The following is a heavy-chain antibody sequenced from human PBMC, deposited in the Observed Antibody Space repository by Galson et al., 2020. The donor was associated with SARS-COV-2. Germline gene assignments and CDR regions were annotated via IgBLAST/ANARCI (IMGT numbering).Heavy chain of an antibody. V-gene: IGHV3-11*04. J-gene: IGHJ1*01. D-gene: IGHD2-15*01. CDR2: ISSRGSYI. CDR1: GFTFSDYF. Sequence: NSGGSLRLSCAASGFTFSDYFMSWVRQAPGQGLEWVSYISSRGSYINYADSVKGRFTISRDNAKNSLNLQMNSLRVEDTAVYYCARVGDCSGGICYGAEYFHHWGQGTLVTVSS. CDR3: ARVGDCSGGICYGAEYFHH.